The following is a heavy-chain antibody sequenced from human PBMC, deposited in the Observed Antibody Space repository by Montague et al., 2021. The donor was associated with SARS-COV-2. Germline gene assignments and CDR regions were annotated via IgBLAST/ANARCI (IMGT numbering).Heavy chain of an antibody. CDR2: YYMPEWNN. Sequence: YYMPEWNNDYAVSVKSRITINPDTSKNQISLQLNSVTPEDTAVYYCARTSASSDYWGQGTLVTVSS. D-gene: IGHD1-26*01. J-gene: IGHJ4*02. CDR3: ARTSASSDY. V-gene: IGHV6-1*01.